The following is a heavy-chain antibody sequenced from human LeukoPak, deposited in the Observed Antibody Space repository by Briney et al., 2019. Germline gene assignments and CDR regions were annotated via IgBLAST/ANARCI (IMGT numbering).Heavy chain of an antibody. J-gene: IGHJ4*02. CDR3: AIVTDYYDSSGYHTGFDY. Sequence: PSETLSLTCTVSGGSISSYYWSWIRQPPGKGLEWIGYIYYSGSTNYNPSLKSRVTISVGTSKNQFSLKLSSVTATDTAVYYCAIVTDYYDSSGYHTGFDYWGQGTLVTVSS. CDR1: GGSISSYY. CDR2: IYYSGST. V-gene: IGHV4-59*01. D-gene: IGHD3-22*01.